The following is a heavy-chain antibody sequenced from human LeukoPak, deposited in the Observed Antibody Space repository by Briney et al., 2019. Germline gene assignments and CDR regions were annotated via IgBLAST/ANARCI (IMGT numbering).Heavy chain of an antibody. CDR3: ARGRRAVDESGGTTHFDY. V-gene: IGHV3-15*01. J-gene: IGHJ4*02. D-gene: IGHD2-15*01. CDR2: IKSKTDGGTT. CDR1: GFTFSNAW. Sequence: GGSLRLFRAPSGFTFSNAWLSWVRQAPGKGLTWVGRIKSKTDGGTTDSAAPVKGKFTISRDDSKNTLYLQMNSLRPEDTAVYYCARGRRAVDESGGTTHFDYGCQGSLVIVSS.